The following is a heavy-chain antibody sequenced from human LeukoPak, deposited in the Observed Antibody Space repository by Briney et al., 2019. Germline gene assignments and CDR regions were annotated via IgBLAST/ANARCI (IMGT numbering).Heavy chain of an antibody. CDR3: ARSSMITFGGVIVKAFDI. CDR1: GFTVSHTY. Sequence: GGSLRLSCAASGFTVSHTYVGWVRQAPGKGLEWVSVIYSGGSTYYGDSVKGRFTMSRDNSKNTLYLQMNSLRAEDTAVYYCARSSMITFGGVIVKAFDIWGQGTMVTVSS. V-gene: IGHV3-53*01. CDR2: IYSGGST. J-gene: IGHJ3*02. D-gene: IGHD3-16*02.